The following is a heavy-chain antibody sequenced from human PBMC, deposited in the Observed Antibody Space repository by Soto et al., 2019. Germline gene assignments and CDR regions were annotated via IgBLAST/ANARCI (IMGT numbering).Heavy chain of an antibody. J-gene: IGHJ6*03. Sequence: QVQLVESGGGVVQPGRSLRLSCAASGFTFSSYGMHWVRQAPGKGLEWVAVIWYDGSNKYYADSVKGRFTISRDNSKNTLYLQMNSLRAEDTAVYYCARSYGSGSWMAMDMDVWGKGTTVTVSS. CDR1: GFTFSSYG. D-gene: IGHD3-10*01. CDR3: ARSYGSGSWMAMDMDV. CDR2: IWYDGSNK. V-gene: IGHV3-33*01.